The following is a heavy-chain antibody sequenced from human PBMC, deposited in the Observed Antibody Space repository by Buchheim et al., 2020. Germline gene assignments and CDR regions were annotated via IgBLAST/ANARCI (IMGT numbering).Heavy chain of an antibody. CDR3: AKNSVHGDWPEY. CDR2: ISGSGAGT. CDR1: GFTFSSYP. J-gene: IGHJ4*02. Sequence: EVQLLESGGGLVQPGGSPRLSCAASGFTFSSYPMSWVRQAPGKGLEWVSAISGSGAGTSYADSVKGRFTMSRDNSKKTLDLKMNSLRAEDTAVYYCAKNSVHGDWPEYWGQGTL. D-gene: IGHD4-17*01. V-gene: IGHV3-23*01.